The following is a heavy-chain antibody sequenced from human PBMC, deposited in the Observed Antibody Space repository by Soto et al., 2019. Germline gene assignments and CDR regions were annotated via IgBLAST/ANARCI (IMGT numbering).Heavy chain of an antibody. CDR2: INPSGGST. D-gene: IGHD2-21*02. J-gene: IGHJ6*02. CDR3: ASSSLSVVVTACYGMDV. CDR1: GYTFTSYY. Sequence: QVQLVQSGAEVKKPGASVKVSCKASGYTFTSYYMHWVRQAPGQGLEWMGIINPSGGSTSYAQKFPGRVTMTRDTSTSTVYMELSSLRSEDTAVYYCASSSLSVVVTACYGMDVWGQGTTVTVSS. V-gene: IGHV1-46*01.